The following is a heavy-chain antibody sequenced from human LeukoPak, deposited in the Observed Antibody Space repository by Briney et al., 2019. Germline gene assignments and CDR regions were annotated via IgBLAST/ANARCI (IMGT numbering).Heavy chain of an antibody. D-gene: IGHD3-22*01. J-gene: IGHJ4*02. CDR1: GFIFSNYA. CDR3: PRKYDSSGYYDH. CDR2: ISGSGGSA. V-gene: IGHV3-23*01. Sequence: GGSLRLSCAASGFIFSNYAMSWVRQAPGKGLEWVSTISGSGGSANYADPVKGRFTVSRDNSKNTLYMQMNSLRVEDTAVYYCPRKYDSSGYYDHWGQGTLVTVSS.